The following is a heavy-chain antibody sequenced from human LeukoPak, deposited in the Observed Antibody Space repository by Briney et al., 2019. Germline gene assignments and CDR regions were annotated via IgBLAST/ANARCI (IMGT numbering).Heavy chain of an antibody. J-gene: IGHJ4*02. D-gene: IGHD3-22*01. Sequence: PSETLSLTCTVSGGSISSSSYYWGWIRQPPGKGLEWIGSIYYSGSTYYNPSLKSRVTISVDTSKNQFSLKLSSVTAADTAGYYCARHTYDSSGYYYLAYYFDYWGQGTLVTVSS. CDR1: GGSISSSSYY. V-gene: IGHV4-39*01. CDR2: IYYSGST. CDR3: ARHTYDSSGYYYLAYYFDY.